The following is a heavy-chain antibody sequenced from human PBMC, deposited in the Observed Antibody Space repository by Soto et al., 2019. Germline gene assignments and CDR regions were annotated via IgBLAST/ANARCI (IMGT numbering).Heavy chain of an antibody. Sequence: VKVSCNTAGGTFISYARSWVRRQPGRGVEWMGGINRIFSTATYAQKFQGRVTITADESTSTAYMELSSLRSEDTAVYYCARDRIIAARPVLYYFDYWGQGTLVTVSS. V-gene: IGHV1-69*13. CDR3: ARDRIIAARPVLYYFDY. D-gene: IGHD6-6*01. CDR2: INRIFSTA. J-gene: IGHJ4*02. CDR1: GGTFISYA.